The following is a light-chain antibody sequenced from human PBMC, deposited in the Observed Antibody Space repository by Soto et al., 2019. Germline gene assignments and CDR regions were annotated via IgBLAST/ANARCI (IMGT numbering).Light chain of an antibody. CDR1: QSVRSN. V-gene: IGKV3-15*01. CDR3: QQYDNWPRT. Sequence: EIVMTQSPATLSVSPGESATLSCRASQSVRSNVAWYQQKPGQAPRLLIHGASTRATGSPARFSGSGSGTEFTLTISSLQSEDFAFYYCQQYDNWPRTFGPGTKVDIK. J-gene: IGKJ3*01. CDR2: GAS.